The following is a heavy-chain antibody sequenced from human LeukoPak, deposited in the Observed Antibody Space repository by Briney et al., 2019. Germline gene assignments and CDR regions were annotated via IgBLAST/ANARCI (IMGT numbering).Heavy chain of an antibody. D-gene: IGHD3-9*01. CDR2: IKQDGSEK. CDR3: ARDRRYFDWFFDY. Sequence: GGSLRLSCTPSGLSFGDYGMSWVRQAPGKGLEWVANIKQDGSEKYYVDSVKGRFTISRDNAKNSLYLQMNSLRAEDTAVYYCARDRRYFDWFFDYWGQGTLVTVSS. J-gene: IGHJ4*02. V-gene: IGHV3-7*01. CDR1: GLSFGDYG.